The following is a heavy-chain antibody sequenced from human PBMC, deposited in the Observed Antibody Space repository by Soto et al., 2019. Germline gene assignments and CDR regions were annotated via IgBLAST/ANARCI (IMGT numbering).Heavy chain of an antibody. CDR1: GYTFTSYD. CDR2: MNPNSANT. J-gene: IGHJ6*02. V-gene: IGHV1-8*01. Sequence: QVQLVQSGAEVKKPGASVKVSCKASGYTFTSYDINWVRQATGQGLEWMGWMNPNSANTGYAQKFKGRVTMTRNTSISTAYMELRRRSSEDTAVDYCAGEGVRGMDVWGQGTTVTVSS. D-gene: IGHD3-16*01. CDR3: AGEGVRGMDV.